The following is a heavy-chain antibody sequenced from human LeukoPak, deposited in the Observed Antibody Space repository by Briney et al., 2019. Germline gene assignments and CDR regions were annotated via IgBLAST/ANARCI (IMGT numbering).Heavy chain of an antibody. CDR1: GFTFSSYA. D-gene: IGHD2-15*01. V-gene: IGHV3-23*01. CDR3: AKDIYPLGYCSGGSCYLYYYYGMDV. CDR2: ISGSGGST. Sequence: PGGSLRLSCAASGFTFSSYAVSWVRQAPGKGLEWVSAISGSGGSTYYADSVKGRFTISRDNSKNTLYLQMNSLRAEDTAVYYCAKDIYPLGYCSGGSCYLYYYYGMDVWGQGTTVTVSS. J-gene: IGHJ6*02.